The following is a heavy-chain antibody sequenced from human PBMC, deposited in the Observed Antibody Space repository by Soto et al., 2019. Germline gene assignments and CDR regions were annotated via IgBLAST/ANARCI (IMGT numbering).Heavy chain of an antibody. D-gene: IGHD4-17*01. CDR2: INSDGSTT. V-gene: IGHV3-74*01. CDR3: ARVRNGDWYFDY. Sequence: EVQLVESGGGLVQPGGSLRLSCAASGFTFSSYWMHWVRQAPGKGLVWVSRINSDGSTTSYADSVKGRFTISRDNAKNTLYLPMNSLRAEDTAVYYCARVRNGDWYFDYWGQGTLVTISS. J-gene: IGHJ4*02. CDR1: GFTFSSYW.